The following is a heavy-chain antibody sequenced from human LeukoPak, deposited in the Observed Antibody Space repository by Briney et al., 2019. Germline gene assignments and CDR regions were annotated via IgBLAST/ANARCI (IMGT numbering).Heavy chain of an antibody. CDR1: GFTFSRYW. CDR3: ARDPFYDILTGSTGDWFDS. Sequence: PGGSLRLSCAASGFTFSRYWMHWVRQAPGKGLVWVPRISTDGSSTRYADSVKGRFTISRDNAKNTLHLQMNSLRAEDTAVYYCARDPFYDILTGSTGDWFDSWGQGTLVTVSS. V-gene: IGHV3-74*01. J-gene: IGHJ5*01. D-gene: IGHD3-9*01. CDR2: ISTDGSST.